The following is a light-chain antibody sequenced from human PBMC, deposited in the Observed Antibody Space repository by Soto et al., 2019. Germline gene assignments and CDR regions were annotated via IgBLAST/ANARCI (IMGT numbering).Light chain of an antibody. J-gene: IGKJ2*01. CDR2: WAS. V-gene: IGKV4-1*01. CDR3: QQYYTTPQT. Sequence: DIVMTQSPDSLALSLGERATINCKYSQSVLYSSNNKNYLAWYQQKPGQPPKLLIYWASIRDSGVPDRFSGSGSGTDFTLTISSLQAEDVAVYYCQQYYTTPQTFGQGTKLDIK. CDR1: QSVLYSSNNKNY.